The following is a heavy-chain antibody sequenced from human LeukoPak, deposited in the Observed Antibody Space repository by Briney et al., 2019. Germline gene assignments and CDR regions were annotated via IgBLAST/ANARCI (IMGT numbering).Heavy chain of an antibody. CDR2: ISGSGGST. D-gene: IGHD6-19*01. CDR1: GFTFSSYW. V-gene: IGHV3-23*01. Sequence: GGSLRLSCAASGFTFSSYWMSWVRQAPGKGLEWVSAISGSGGSTYYADSVKGRFTISRDNSRNTLYLQMNSLRAEDTAVYYCAKITVAAHPFDYWGQGTLVTVSS. J-gene: IGHJ4*02. CDR3: AKITVAAHPFDY.